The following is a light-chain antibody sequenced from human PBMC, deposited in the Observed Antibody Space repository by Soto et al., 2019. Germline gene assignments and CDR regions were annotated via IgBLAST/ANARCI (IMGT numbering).Light chain of an antibody. Sequence: EIVMTQSPATLSVSPGERATLSCRASQSVSSNLAWYQQKPGQGPRLLIYGASTRATGIPARFSGGGSGTDFPLTISSLQSEDFAVYYCQQYNIWPRAFGQGTKV. CDR2: GAS. J-gene: IGKJ1*01. CDR1: QSVSSN. CDR3: QQYNIWPRA. V-gene: IGKV3-15*01.